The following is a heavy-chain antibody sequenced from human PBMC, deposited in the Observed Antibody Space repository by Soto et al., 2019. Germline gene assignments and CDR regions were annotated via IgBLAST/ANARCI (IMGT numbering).Heavy chain of an antibody. CDR3: AKDLAYYSCGYYFIAVAAPGTELDY. J-gene: IGHJ4*02. CDR2: ISDGGGST. CDR1: GFTFSSYA. D-gene: IGHD3-22*01. Sequence: VGSLRLSCAASGFTFSSYAMNWVRQAPGKGLEWVSAISDGGGSTYYADSVKGRFTISRDNSKNTLYLQMNSLRAEDTAVYYCAKDLAYYSCGYYFIAVAAPGTELDYWGQGTLVTVSS. V-gene: IGHV3-23*01.